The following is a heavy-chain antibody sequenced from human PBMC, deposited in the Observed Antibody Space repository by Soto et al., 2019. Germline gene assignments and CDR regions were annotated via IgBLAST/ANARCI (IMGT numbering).Heavy chain of an antibody. Sequence: QVQLQQWGAGLLKPSETLSLTCAVYGGSFSGYYWSWIRQPPGKGLEWIGEINHSGSTNYNPSLKSRVTISVDTSKNQFSLKLSSVTAADTAVYYCARVTRELYSSSSMIRGGDYYYYMDVWGKGTTVTVSS. CDR3: ARVTRELYSSSSMIRGGDYYYYMDV. CDR2: INHSGST. V-gene: IGHV4-34*01. D-gene: IGHD6-6*01. CDR1: GGSFSGYY. J-gene: IGHJ6*03.